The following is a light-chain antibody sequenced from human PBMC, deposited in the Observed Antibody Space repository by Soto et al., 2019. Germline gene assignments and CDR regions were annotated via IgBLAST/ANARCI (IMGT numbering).Light chain of an antibody. V-gene: IGKV1-39*01. CDR2: AAS. CDR3: QHSHSTPRIT. CDR1: QSIRSY. Sequence: DIKMTQSPSSLSAVVGDRVTITCRTSQSIRSYLNWYQQKSGKAPKLLISAASNLQSGVPYRFSGSGSGTDFTLTISSLQPEDVATYYCQHSHSTPRITFGQGTRLEI. J-gene: IGKJ5*01.